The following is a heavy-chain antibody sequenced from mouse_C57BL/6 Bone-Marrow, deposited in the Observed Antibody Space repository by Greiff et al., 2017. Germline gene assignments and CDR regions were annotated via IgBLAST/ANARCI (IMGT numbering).Heavy chain of an antibody. V-gene: IGHV6-6*01. CDR2: IRNKANNHAT. CDR3: TREASGSSYFYYAMDY. Sequence: EVKVEESGGGLVQPGGSMKLSCAASGFTFSDAWMDWVRQSPEKGLEWVAEIRNKANNHATYYAESVKGRFTISRDDSKSSVYLQMNSLRAEDTGIYYCTREASGSSYFYYAMDYWGQGTSVTVSS. J-gene: IGHJ4*01. D-gene: IGHD1-1*01. CDR1: GFTFSDAW.